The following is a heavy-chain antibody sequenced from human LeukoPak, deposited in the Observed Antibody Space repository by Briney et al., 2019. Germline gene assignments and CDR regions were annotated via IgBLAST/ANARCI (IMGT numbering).Heavy chain of an antibody. J-gene: IGHJ4*02. D-gene: IGHD3-16*01. CDR2: IIPIFGTA. CDR1: GGTFSSYA. Sequence: ASVKVSCKASGGTFSSYAISWVRQAPGQGLEWMGGIIPIFGTANYAQKFQGRVTITTDESTSTAYMELSSLRSEDTAVFYCATGSHGGGDFWGQGTLVTVSS. CDR3: ATGSHGGGDF. V-gene: IGHV1-69*05.